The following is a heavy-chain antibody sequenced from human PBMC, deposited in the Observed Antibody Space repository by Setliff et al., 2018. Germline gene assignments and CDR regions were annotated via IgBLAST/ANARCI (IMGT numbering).Heavy chain of an antibody. CDR2: INPNAGNI. D-gene: IGHD2-15*01. V-gene: IGHV1-2*02. CDR3: ARGEHIVSGDFYHYIDV. CDR1: GYTFTAYY. J-gene: IGHJ6*03. Sequence: SVKVSCKASGYTFTAYYIHWVRQAPGQGLEWMGWINPNAGNINYIQKFQGRVAMTRDTSISTAYMELRRLKSDDTAVYYCARGEHIVSGDFYHYIDVWGKGTTVTVSS.